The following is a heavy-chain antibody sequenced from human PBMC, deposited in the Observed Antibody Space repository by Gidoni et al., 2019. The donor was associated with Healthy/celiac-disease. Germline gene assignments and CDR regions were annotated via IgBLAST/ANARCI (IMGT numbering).Heavy chain of an antibody. CDR3: ARLPLTDWRYYYYGMDV. Sequence: QLQLQESGPGLVKPSETLSLTCTVSGGSISSSSYYWGWIRQPPGKGLEWIGSIYYSGGTYYNPSLKSRVTISVDTSKNQFSLKLSSVTAADTAVYYCARLPLTDWRYYYYGMDVWGQGTTVTVSS. J-gene: IGHJ6*02. D-gene: IGHD3-9*01. V-gene: IGHV4-39*01. CDR1: GGSISSSSYY. CDR2: IYYSGGT.